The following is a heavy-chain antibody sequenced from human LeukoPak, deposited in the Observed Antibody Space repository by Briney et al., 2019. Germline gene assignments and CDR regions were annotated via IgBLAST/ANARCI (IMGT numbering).Heavy chain of an antibody. J-gene: IGHJ6*02. CDR1: GFTFDDYA. CDR2: ISWNSGSI. D-gene: IGHD3-3*01. V-gene: IGHV3-9*01. Sequence: GGSLRLSCAASGFTFDDYAMHWVRQAPGKGLEWVSGISWNSGSIGYADSVKGRFTISRDNAKNSLYLQMNSLRAEDTAVYYCARDRYERTRLSYYYYGMDVWGQGTTVTVSS. CDR3: ARDRYERTRLSYYYYGMDV.